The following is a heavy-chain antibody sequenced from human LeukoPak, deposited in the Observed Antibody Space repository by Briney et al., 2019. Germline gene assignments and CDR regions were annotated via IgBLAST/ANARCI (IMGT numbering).Heavy chain of an antibody. Sequence: GSLRLSCATSGFTFSNHAMHWVRQATGKGLEWVSAIGTAGGTFYPGSVKGRFTISRENAKNSLSLQMNSLRAEDTAVYYCARLCWGNQLAGFDSWGQGTLVTVSS. CDR3: ARLCWGNQLAGFDS. V-gene: IGHV3-13*01. D-gene: IGHD3-10*02. CDR2: IGTAGGT. J-gene: IGHJ4*02. CDR1: GFTFSNHA.